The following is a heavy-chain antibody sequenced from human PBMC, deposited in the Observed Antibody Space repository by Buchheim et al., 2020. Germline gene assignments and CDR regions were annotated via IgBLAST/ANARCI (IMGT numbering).Heavy chain of an antibody. Sequence: QLQLQESGPGLVKPSETLSLTCTVSGGSISRNNHYWGWIRQPPGKGLEWIGAIYYSGSTYYASSLKSRVSISLDTSKNQFSLRLSSVTAADTAVYYCARRYSGSYPWDYWGQGTL. CDR3: ARRYSGSYPWDY. D-gene: IGHD1-26*01. V-gene: IGHV4-39*01. CDR2: IYYSGST. J-gene: IGHJ4*02. CDR1: GGSISRNNHY.